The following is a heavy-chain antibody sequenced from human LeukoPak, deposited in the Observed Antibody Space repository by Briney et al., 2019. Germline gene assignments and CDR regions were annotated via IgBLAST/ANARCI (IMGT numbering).Heavy chain of an antibody. CDR3: AKAPRSYWFFDL. Sequence: PGASLRLSCAASGLTLSSYAMSWVRQAPGKGLEWVSTIGGSGGSTYYADSVKGRFTISGDNSRSTLYLQMNSLRAEDTAVYYCAKAPRSYWFFDLWGRGTLVTVSS. V-gene: IGHV3-23*01. CDR2: IGGSGGST. J-gene: IGHJ2*01. CDR1: GLTLSSYA. D-gene: IGHD2-15*01.